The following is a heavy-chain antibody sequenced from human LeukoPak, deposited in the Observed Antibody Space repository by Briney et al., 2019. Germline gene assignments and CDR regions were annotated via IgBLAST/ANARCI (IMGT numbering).Heavy chain of an antibody. V-gene: IGHV1-69*05. Sequence: ASVKVSCKTSGYPFASYGISWVRQAPGQGLEWMGGIIPIFGTANYAQKFQGRVTITTDESTSTAYMELSSLRSEDTAVYYCARARSPSSGYLLRDHNWFDPWGQGTLVTVSS. D-gene: IGHD3-22*01. J-gene: IGHJ5*02. CDR1: GYPFASYG. CDR3: ARARSPSSGYLLRDHNWFDP. CDR2: IIPIFGTA.